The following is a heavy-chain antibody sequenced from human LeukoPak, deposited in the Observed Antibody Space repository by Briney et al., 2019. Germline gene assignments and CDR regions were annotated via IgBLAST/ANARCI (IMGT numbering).Heavy chain of an antibody. CDR3: ARLVVPPGNRGWYYEH. CDR2: ISGSGSNI. V-gene: IGHV3-23*01. CDR1: GFTFSSYA. D-gene: IGHD2-2*01. Sequence: GGSLRLSCAASGFTFSSYAMSWVRHAPGKGLEWVSGISGSGSNIYYLDSVKGRFTISRDNAKNSLDLQMNSLRVEDTAIYYCARLVVPPGNRGWYYEHWGQGTLVTVSS. J-gene: IGHJ4*02.